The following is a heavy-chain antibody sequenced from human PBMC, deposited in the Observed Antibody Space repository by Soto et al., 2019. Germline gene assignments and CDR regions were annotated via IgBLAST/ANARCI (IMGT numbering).Heavy chain of an antibody. Sequence: SETLSLTCTVSGASISCHFWSWIRQPAGKGLEWMGRFYASGRTNYNPSLKSRVTMSVDTSKNQFSLRLNSVTAADTAVYFCARDSETYYYFQHWGQGSLVTVS. V-gene: IGHV4-4*07. CDR2: FYASGRT. CDR3: ARDSETYYYFQH. J-gene: IGHJ1*01. CDR1: GASISCHF. D-gene: IGHD3-10*01.